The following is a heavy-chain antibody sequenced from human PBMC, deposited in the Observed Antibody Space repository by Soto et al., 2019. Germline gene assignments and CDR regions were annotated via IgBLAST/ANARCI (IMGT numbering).Heavy chain of an antibody. CDR2: IRSKAYGGTT. Sequence: GGSLRLSCTASGFTFGDYAMSWFRQAPGKGLEWVGFIRSKAYGGTTEYAASVKGRFTISRDDSKSIAYLQMNSLKTEDTAVYYCTRAVGGSGWYFDYWGQGTLVTVSS. CDR1: GFTFGDYA. J-gene: IGHJ4*02. V-gene: IGHV3-49*03. CDR3: TRAVGGSGWYFDY. D-gene: IGHD6-19*01.